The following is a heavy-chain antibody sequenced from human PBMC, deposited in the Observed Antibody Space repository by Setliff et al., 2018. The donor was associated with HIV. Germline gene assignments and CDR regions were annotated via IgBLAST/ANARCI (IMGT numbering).Heavy chain of an antibody. CDR1: GGSISSSSHY. CDR2: IYFSGST. CDR3: ARVPVAGANWFDP. Sequence: SETLSLTCTVSGGSISSSSHYWGWLRQPPGKGLEWIGSIYFSGSTYYNPSLESRVTISVDRSKNLFPLKLISVTAADQGVYYCARVPVAGANWFDPWGLGTLVTVSS. D-gene: IGHD2-21*01. V-gene: IGHV4-39*01. J-gene: IGHJ5*02.